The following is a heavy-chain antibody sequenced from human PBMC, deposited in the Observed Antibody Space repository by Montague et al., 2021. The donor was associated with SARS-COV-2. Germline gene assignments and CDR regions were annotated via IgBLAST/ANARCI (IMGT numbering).Heavy chain of an antibody. D-gene: IGHD3-3*01. CDR1: GGSISSGSYY. J-gene: IGHJ6*03. CDR3: ARAPHYDFWSGYYLGEGYYYYYMDV. V-gene: IGHV4-61*02. CDR2: IYTSGST. Sequence: TLSLTCTVSGGSISSGSYYWSWIRQPAGKGLEWIGRIYTSGSTNYNPSLKSRVTISVDTSKNQSSLKLSSVTAADTAVYDCARAPHYDFWSGYYLGEGYYYYYMDVWGKGTTVTVSS.